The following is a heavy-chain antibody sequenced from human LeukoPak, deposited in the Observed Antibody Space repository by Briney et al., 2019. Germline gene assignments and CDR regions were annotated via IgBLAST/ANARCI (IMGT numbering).Heavy chain of an antibody. D-gene: IGHD3-10*01. J-gene: IGHJ6*03. CDR1: GYTFTSYG. CDR3: ARDSYYYGSGSYYHHYYYYMDV. CDR2: ISAYNGNT. Sequence: GASVKVSCKASGYTFTSYGISWVRQAPGQGLEWMGWISAYNGNTNCAQKLQGRVTMTTDTSTSTAYMELRSLRSDDTAVYSCARDSYYYGSGSYYHHYYYYMDVWGKGTTVTVPS. V-gene: IGHV1-18*01.